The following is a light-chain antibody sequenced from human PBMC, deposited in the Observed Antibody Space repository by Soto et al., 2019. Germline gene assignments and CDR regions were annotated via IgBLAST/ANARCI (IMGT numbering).Light chain of an antibody. CDR2: SDN. CDR3: AAWDDSLDGYV. V-gene: IGLV1-44*01. J-gene: IGLJ1*01. Sequence: QSVLTQPPSASGTPGQRVTISCSGSNSNIGSNPVNWYQQVPGMAPKLLINSDNQRPSGVPDRFSGSKSGTSASLAISGLQSEDEADYSCAAWDDSLDGYVFGTGTKLTVL. CDR1: NSNIGSNP.